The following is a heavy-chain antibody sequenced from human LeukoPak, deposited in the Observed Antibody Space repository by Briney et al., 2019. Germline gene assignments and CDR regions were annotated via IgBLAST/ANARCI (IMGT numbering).Heavy chain of an antibody. D-gene: IGHD4-17*01. J-gene: IGHJ4*02. Sequence: ASVTVSCKASGYTFTSYYMHWVRQAPGQGLEWMGIINPSGGSTSYAQKFQGRVTMTRDMSTSTVYMELSSLRPEDTAVYYCARDRTTVTTYDYFDYWGQGTLVTVSS. V-gene: IGHV1-46*01. CDR3: ARDRTTVTTYDYFDY. CDR2: INPSGGST. CDR1: GYTFTSYY.